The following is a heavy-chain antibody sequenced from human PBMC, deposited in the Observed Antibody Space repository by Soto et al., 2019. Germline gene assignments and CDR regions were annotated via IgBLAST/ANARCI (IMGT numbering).Heavy chain of an antibody. CDR2: IYHSGST. D-gene: IGHD6-19*01. CDR3: ARVAVAGTRVDY. J-gene: IGHJ4*02. CDR1: GGSISSSNW. Sequence: QVQLQESGPGLVKPSGTLSLTCAVSGGSISSSNWWSWVRQPPGKGREWIGEIYHSGSTNYTPSLKSRVNISVDKSKNQFSLKMSTVTAADTAVYYCARVAVAGTRVDYWGQGTLGTVST. V-gene: IGHV4-4*02.